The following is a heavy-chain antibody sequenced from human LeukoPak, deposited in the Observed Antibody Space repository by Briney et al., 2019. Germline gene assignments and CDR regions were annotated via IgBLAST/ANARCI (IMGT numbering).Heavy chain of an antibody. V-gene: IGHV3-74*01. J-gene: IGHJ6*03. CDR1: GFIFSSYW. CDR2: INTDGSST. D-gene: IGHD6-6*01. Sequence: TGGSLRLSCAASGFIFSSYWMHWVRHAPGKGLVWVSRINTDGSSTSYADSVKGRFTISRDNAKNTLYLQMNSLRAEDTAVYYCARDRAGAARAYMDVWGKGTTVTVSS. CDR3: ARDRAGAARAYMDV.